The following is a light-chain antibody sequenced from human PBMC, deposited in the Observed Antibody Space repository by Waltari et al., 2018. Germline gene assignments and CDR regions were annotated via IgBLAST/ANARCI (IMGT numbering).Light chain of an antibody. CDR3: AAWDDSLSGVV. J-gene: IGLJ2*01. CDR1: RSNIGSNY. V-gene: IGLV1-47*01. Sequence: QSVLTQPPSASGTPGQRVTISCSGSRSNIGSNYVYWYQQLPGTDPKLLIYRNNQRPARVPDRFSGSKSGTSASLAISGLRSEDEADYYCAAWDDSLSGVVFGGGTKLTVL. CDR2: RNN.